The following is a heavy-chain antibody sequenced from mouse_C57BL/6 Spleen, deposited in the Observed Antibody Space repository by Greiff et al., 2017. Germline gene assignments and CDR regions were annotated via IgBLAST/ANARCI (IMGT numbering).Heavy chain of an antibody. J-gene: IGHJ2*01. CDR3: ARSSARAIFDY. CDR2: IYPGDGDT. Sequence: QVQLQQSGAELVKPGASVKISCKASGYAFSSYWMNWVKQRPGKGLEWIGQIYPGDGDTNYNGKFKGKATLTADKSSSTAYMQLSSLTSEDSAGYFCARSSARAIFDYWGQGTTLTVSS. V-gene: IGHV1-80*01. CDR1: GYAFSSYW. D-gene: IGHD3-1*01.